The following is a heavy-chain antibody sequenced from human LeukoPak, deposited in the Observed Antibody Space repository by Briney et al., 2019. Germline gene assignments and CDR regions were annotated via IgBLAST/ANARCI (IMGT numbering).Heavy chain of an antibody. V-gene: IGHV1-18*01. CDR3: ARGLQETLAWLKALSAFDT. CDR1: GYTFTSYG. CDR2: ISAYNGNT. D-gene: IGHD5-24*01. J-gene: IGHJ3*02. Sequence: ASVKVSCKASGYTFTSYGISWVRQAPGQGLEWMGWISAYNGNTNYAQKLQGRVTMSTDTSTSTGYMELRSLRSDDTAVYYCARGLQETLAWLKALSAFDTWGQGTMVTVSS.